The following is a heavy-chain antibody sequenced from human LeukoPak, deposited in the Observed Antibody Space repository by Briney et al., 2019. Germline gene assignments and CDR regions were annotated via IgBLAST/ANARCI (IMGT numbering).Heavy chain of an antibody. CDR2: IYHSGST. D-gene: IGHD3-3*02. CDR3: ARVAPDAAFDI. J-gene: IGHJ3*02. CDR1: GYSISSGYY. Sequence: KPSETLSLTCTVSGYSISSGYYWGWIRQPPGKGLEWNGSIYHSGSTYYNPSLKSRVTISVDTSKNQFSLKLSSVTAADTAVYYFARVAPDAAFDIWGQGTMVTVSS. V-gene: IGHV4-38-2*02.